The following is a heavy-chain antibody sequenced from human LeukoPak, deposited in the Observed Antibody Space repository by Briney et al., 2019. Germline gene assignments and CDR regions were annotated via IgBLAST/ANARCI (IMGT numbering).Heavy chain of an antibody. Sequence: LETLSLTCAVYGGSFSGYYWSWIRQPPGKGLEWIGSIYYSGSTYYNPSLKSRVTISVDTSKNQFSLKLSSVTAADTAVYYCASLIVGASYFDYWGQGTLVTVSS. CDR1: GGSFSGYY. V-gene: IGHV4-34*01. CDR3: ASLIVGASYFDY. D-gene: IGHD1-26*01. CDR2: IYYSGST. J-gene: IGHJ4*02.